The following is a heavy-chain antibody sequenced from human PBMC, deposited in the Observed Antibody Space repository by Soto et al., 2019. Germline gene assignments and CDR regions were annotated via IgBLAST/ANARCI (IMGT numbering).Heavy chain of an antibody. D-gene: IGHD4-17*01. V-gene: IGHV1-69*01. Sequence: QVQLVQSGAEVKKPGSSVKVSCKASGGTFSSYAISWVRQAPGQGLEWMGGIIPIFGTANYAQKFQGRVTITADESKSTAYMELSSLRSEETAVYYCARAARDVYGGRGGMDVWGQGTTVTVSS. CDR3: ARAARDVYGGRGGMDV. J-gene: IGHJ6*02. CDR2: IIPIFGTA. CDR1: GGTFSSYA.